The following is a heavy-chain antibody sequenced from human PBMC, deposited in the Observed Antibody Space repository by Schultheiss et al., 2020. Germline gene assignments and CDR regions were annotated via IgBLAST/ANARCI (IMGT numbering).Heavy chain of an antibody. CDR2: IYWDDDK. CDR3: PRMFAILGTINF. V-gene: IGHV2-5*02. CDR1: GFSLSTSGVG. D-gene: IGHD2-8*01. J-gene: IGHJ4*02. Sequence: SGPTLVKPTQTLTLTCTFSGFSLSTSGVGVGWIRQPPGKALEWLALIYWDDDKRYSPSLKSRLTITKDTSKNQVVLTMTNMDPVDTATYYCPRMFAILGTINFWGQGTLVTLPS.